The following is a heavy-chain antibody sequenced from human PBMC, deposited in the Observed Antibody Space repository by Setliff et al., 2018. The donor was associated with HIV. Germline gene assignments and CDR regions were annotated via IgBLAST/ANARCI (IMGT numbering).Heavy chain of an antibody. V-gene: IGHV1-2*02. CDR3: ARNIDMHYDFWSAYDY. CDR2: INVNNDAT. CDR1: GYTLTDFY. J-gene: IGHJ4*02. D-gene: IGHD3-3*01. Sequence: VASVKVSCKASGYTLTDFYIHWVRQAPGQGLEWMGWINVNNDATNYAQKFQGRVSMTRDTSISTAYMELRSLTSDDTAVYYCARNIDMHYDFWSAYDYWGQGALVTVSS.